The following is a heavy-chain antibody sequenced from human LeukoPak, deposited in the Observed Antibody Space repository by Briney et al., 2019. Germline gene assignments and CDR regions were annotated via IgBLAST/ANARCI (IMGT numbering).Heavy chain of an antibody. Sequence: GGSLRLSCAAPGFTFIRPWMGWVRQAPGKGLEWVANIKQDASQYYVDSVRGRFIISRDNAKNSQSLQMNSLRLEDTAVYYCARCHDCGDSLIYFDYWGQGTLVTVSS. J-gene: IGHJ4*02. CDR3: ARCHDCGDSLIYFDY. D-gene: IGHD4-17*01. V-gene: IGHV3-7*01. CDR1: GFTFIRPW. CDR2: IKQDASQ.